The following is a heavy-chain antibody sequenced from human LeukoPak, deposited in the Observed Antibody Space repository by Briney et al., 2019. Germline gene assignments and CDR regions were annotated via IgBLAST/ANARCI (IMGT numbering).Heavy chain of an antibody. V-gene: IGHV3-23*01. CDR2: ISGSGGST. D-gene: IGHD2/OR15-2a*01. CDR3: ARDVRGPHDF. Sequence: GGSLRLSCAASGFTFTSYAMNWVRQAPGKGLEWVSTISGSGGSTHYADSAKGRFTISRDNAKNTLYLQMNSLRAEDTAVYRCARDVRGPHDFWGQGTLVTVSS. CDR1: GFTFTSYA. J-gene: IGHJ4*02.